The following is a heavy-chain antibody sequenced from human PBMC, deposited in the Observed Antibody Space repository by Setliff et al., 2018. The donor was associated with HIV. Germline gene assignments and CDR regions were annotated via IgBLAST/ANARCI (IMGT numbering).Heavy chain of an antibody. D-gene: IGHD5-12*01. CDR3: AKDRGQGYSGYYGCDS. Sequence: LRLSCAASGSTFRGYAMHWVRQAPGKGLEWVAVIYFDGSDRSYADSVKGRFTISRDNSKNTVYLEMNSLRGDDTAVYFCAKDRGQGYSGYYGCDSWGQGTLVTVSS. J-gene: IGHJ5*02. CDR2: IYFDGSDR. CDR1: GSTFRGYA. V-gene: IGHV3-30*04.